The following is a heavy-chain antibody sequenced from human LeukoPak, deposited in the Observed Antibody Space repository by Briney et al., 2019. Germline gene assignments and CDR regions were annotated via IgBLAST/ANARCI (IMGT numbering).Heavy chain of an antibody. CDR2: INSDGSST. CDR3: ARSYSSGWYLVDY. V-gene: IGHV3-74*01. Sequence: TGGSLRLSCAASGFTFSSYWMHWVRQAPGKGLVWVSRINSDGSSTNYADSVKGRFTISRDNAQNTLYLQMNSLRAEDTAVYYCARSYSSGWYLVDYWGQGTLVTVSS. CDR1: GFTFSSYW. D-gene: IGHD6-19*01. J-gene: IGHJ4*02.